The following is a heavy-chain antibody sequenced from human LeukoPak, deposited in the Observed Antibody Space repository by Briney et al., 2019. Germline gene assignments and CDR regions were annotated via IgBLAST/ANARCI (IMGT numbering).Heavy chain of an antibody. CDR3: ATWSALESVPWYYFDY. J-gene: IGHJ4*02. CDR2: FDPEDGET. V-gene: IGHV1-24*01. D-gene: IGHD4-23*01. CDR1: GYTLTELS. Sequence: ASVKVSCKVSGYTLTELSMHWVRQAPGKGLEWTGGFDPEDGETIYAQKFQGRVTMTEDTSTDTAYMELSSLRSEDTAVYYCATWSALESVPWYYFDYWGQGTLVTVSS.